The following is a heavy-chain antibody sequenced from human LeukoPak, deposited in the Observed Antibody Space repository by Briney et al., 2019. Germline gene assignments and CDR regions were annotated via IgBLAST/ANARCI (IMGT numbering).Heavy chain of an antibody. Sequence: GESLQISCEGSGYIFTSYWICWVRQLPGKGLEWMGIIYPGDSDTRYSPSFQGQVTISADKSISTAYLQWSSLKASDTAMYYCARGPSTLPVDYWGQGTLVTVSS. CDR3: ARGPSTLPVDY. V-gene: IGHV5-51*01. CDR1: GYIFTSYW. J-gene: IGHJ4*02. CDR2: IYPGDSDT. D-gene: IGHD1-14*01.